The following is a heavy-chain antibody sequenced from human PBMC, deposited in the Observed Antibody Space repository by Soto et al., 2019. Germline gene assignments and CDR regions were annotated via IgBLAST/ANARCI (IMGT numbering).Heavy chain of an antibody. CDR3: ARDGYDSSGYYWD. V-gene: IGHV3-30-3*01. D-gene: IGHD3-22*01. CDR2: ISYDGSNK. J-gene: IGHJ4*02. CDR1: GFTFSSYA. Sequence: QVQLVESGGGVVQPGRSLRLSCAASGFTFSSYAMHWVRQAPGKGLEWVAVISYDGSNKYYADSVKGRFTISRDNSKNPLYLQMNSLRAEDTAVYYCARDGYDSSGYYWDWGQGTLVTVSS.